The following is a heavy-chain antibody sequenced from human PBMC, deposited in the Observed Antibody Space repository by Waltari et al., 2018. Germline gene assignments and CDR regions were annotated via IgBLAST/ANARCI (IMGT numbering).Heavy chain of an antibody. D-gene: IGHD3-10*01. CDR1: GFTFSSYW. Sequence: EVQLVESGGGLVQPGGSLGLSCVTSGFTFSSYWMHWVRQVPGKGLVWGSSINRDGRTTSYADSVKGRFTISRDNAKNTLYLQMNSLRADDTSVYYCARAQLTMARNLDLWGRGTLVTVSS. V-gene: IGHV3-74*01. CDR2: INRDGRTT. CDR3: ARAQLTMARNLDL. J-gene: IGHJ2*01.